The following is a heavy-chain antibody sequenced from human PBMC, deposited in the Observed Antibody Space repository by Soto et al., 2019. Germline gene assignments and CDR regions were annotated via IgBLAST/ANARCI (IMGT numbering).Heavy chain of an antibody. D-gene: IGHD1-26*01. CDR3: ARDRRENYYYYGMDV. CDR2: INPNSGGT. Sequence: ASVKVSCKASGYTFTGYYMHWVRQAPGQGLEWMGWINPNSGGTNYAQKFQGWVTMTRDTSISTAYMELSRLRSDDTAVYYCARDRRENYYYYGMDVWGQGTTVTVSS. V-gene: IGHV1-2*04. CDR1: GYTFTGYY. J-gene: IGHJ6*02.